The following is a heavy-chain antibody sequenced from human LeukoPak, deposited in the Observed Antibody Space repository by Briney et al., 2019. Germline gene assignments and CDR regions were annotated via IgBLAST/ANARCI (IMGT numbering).Heavy chain of an antibody. CDR3: ARHYYGSGSYSY. CDR2: INHSGST. Sequence: PSETLSLTCTVSGGSISSYYWSWIRQPPGKGLEWIGEINHSGSTNYNPSLKSRVTISVDTSKNQFSLKLSSVTAADTAVYYCARHYYGSGSYSYWGQGTLVTVSS. D-gene: IGHD3-10*01. CDR1: GGSISSYY. V-gene: IGHV4-34*01. J-gene: IGHJ4*02.